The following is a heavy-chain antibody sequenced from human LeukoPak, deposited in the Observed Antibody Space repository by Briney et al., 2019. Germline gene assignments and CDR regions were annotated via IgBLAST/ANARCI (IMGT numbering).Heavy chain of an antibody. CDR3: VRIRDSGSYYFYYGMDV. Sequence: GGSLRLSCAVSGFTFSNYSMNWVRQAPGKGLEWVSYISRSSSTILYADSVKGRFTISRDKAKNSVYLQTDSLRDEDTAVYYCVRIRDSGSYYFYYGMDVWGQGTTVTVSS. J-gene: IGHJ6*02. V-gene: IGHV3-48*02. D-gene: IGHD1-26*01. CDR1: GFTFSNYS. CDR2: ISRSSSTI.